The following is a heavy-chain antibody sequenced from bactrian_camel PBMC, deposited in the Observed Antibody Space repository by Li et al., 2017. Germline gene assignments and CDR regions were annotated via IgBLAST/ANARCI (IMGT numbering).Heavy chain of an antibody. CDR2: IYTAGDNA. CDR3: AATQGPLLVLYAFEEGRYKY. J-gene: IGHJ4*01. CDR1: SDTKLTFC. V-gene: IGHV3S1*01. D-gene: IGHD1*01. Sequence: HVQLVESGGGSVQPGGSLTLSCKVTSDTKLTFCMDWFRQAPGKEREGVAAIYTAGDNAYSADSVKGRFTISQENANNTIYLQMDSLKPDDSATYYCAATQGPLLVLYAFEEGRYKYWGQGTQVTVS.